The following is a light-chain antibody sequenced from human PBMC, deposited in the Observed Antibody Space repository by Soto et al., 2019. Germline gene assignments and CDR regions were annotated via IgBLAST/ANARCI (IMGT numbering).Light chain of an antibody. CDR1: QGIRSF. J-gene: IGKJ4*01. CDR3: QHPNTYPLT. V-gene: IGKV1-9*01. CDR2: GAS. Sequence: DIRLTQSPSFLSASIGDRVTITCRASQGIRSFLAWYQQKPGKAPNLLISGASILRTGVPSRLSGSGSGTHFTLTISSLQPDDFAPYYYQHPNTYPLTFGGRTKVHI.